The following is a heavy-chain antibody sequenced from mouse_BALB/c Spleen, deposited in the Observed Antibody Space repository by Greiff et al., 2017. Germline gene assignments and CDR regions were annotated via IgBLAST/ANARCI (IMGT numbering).Heavy chain of an antibody. Sequence: EVQVVESGGGLVQPGGSRKLSCAASGFTFSSFGMHWVRQAPEKGLEWVAYISSGSSTIYYADTVKGRFTISRDNPKNTLFLQMTSLRSEDTAMYYCAREDGNSYYFDYWGQGTTLTVSS. CDR2: ISSGSSTI. V-gene: IGHV5-17*02. CDR1: GFTFSSFG. J-gene: IGHJ2*01. CDR3: AREDGNSYYFDY. D-gene: IGHD2-1*01.